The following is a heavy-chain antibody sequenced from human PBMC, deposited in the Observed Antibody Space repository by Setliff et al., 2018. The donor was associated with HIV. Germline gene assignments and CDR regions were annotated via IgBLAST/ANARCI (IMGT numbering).Heavy chain of an antibody. CDR3: ARGNWGFGAFDI. Sequence: SGPTLVNPTQTLPLTCTFSGYSLSTSGMRVSWIRQPPGKALEWLARIDWDDDKFYSTSLKTRLTISKDTSKNQVVLTMTNMDPVDTATYYCARGNWGFGAFDIWGQGTMVTVSS. V-gene: IGHV2-70*04. CDR2: IDWDDDK. CDR1: GYSLSTSGMR. D-gene: IGHD7-27*01. J-gene: IGHJ3*02.